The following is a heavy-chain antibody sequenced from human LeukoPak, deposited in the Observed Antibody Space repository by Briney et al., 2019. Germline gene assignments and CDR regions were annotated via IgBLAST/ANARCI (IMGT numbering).Heavy chain of an antibody. CDR1: GFTFSSYS. CDR3: ARVPGRELRYFDWLLYRDYYFDY. Sequence: PGGSLRLSCAASGFTFSSYSMNWVRQAPGKGLEWVSSISGSSSYIYYADSVKGRFTISRDNAKNSLYLQMNSLRAEDTAVYYCARVPGRELRYFDWLLYRDYYFDYWGQGTLVTVSS. J-gene: IGHJ4*02. D-gene: IGHD3-9*01. V-gene: IGHV3-21*01. CDR2: ISGSSSYI.